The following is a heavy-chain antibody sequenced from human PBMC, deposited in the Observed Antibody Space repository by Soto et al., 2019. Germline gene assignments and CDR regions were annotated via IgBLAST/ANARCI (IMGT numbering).Heavy chain of an antibody. Sequence: QITLKESGPTLVKPTQTLTLTCTVSGFSLSTSEVGVVWIRQPPGKALEWLALIYWDDDKRYSPSLKNRLTITKDTSKSQVVLTMTNMDPVDTVTYYCALTYTCSWQSWGQGTLVTVSS. V-gene: IGHV2-5*02. J-gene: IGHJ4*02. D-gene: IGHD6-13*01. CDR1: GFSLSTSEVG. CDR3: ALTYTCSWQS. CDR2: IYWDDDK.